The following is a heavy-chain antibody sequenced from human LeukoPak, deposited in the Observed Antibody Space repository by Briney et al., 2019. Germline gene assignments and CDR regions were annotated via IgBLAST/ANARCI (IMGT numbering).Heavy chain of an antibody. CDR2: ISGSGGST. Sequence: GGSLRLSCAASGFTFSSYAMSWVRQAPGKGLEWVSAISGSGGSTYYADSVKGRFTIARDNAKNTLYLQMNSLRGDDTAVYYCNARNYNEILTGPDFWGQGTLVTVSS. D-gene: IGHD3-9*01. CDR3: NARNYNEILTGPDF. CDR1: GFTFSSYA. J-gene: IGHJ4*02. V-gene: IGHV3-23*01.